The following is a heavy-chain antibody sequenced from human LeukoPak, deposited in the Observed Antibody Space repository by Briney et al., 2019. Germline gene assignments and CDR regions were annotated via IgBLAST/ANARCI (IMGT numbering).Heavy chain of an antibody. D-gene: IGHD3-3*01. Sequence: ASVKVSCKASGYTFTGYYMHWVRQAPGQGLEWMGWINLNSGGTNYAQKFQGRVTMTRDTSISTAYMELSRLRSDDTAVYYCARAGLGYDFWSGYAGYNWFDPWGQGTLVTVSS. CDR1: GYTFTGYY. V-gene: IGHV1-2*02. CDR2: INLNSGGT. J-gene: IGHJ5*02. CDR3: ARAGLGYDFWSGYAGYNWFDP.